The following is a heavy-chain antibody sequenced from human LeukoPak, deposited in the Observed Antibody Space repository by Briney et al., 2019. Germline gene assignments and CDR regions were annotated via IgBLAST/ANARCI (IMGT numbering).Heavy chain of an antibody. CDR1: GFTFSSYT. CDR3: AREVRGTYLDY. J-gene: IGHJ4*02. D-gene: IGHD4/OR15-4a*01. V-gene: IGHV3-48*02. Sequence: GGSLRLSCAASGFTFSSYTMNWVRQAPGQGLEWVSYISSGGGSIFYADSVKGRFSISRDNAKNSLYLQMNSLRDDDTAVYFCAREVRGTYLDYWGQGTLVTVPS. CDR2: ISSGGGSI.